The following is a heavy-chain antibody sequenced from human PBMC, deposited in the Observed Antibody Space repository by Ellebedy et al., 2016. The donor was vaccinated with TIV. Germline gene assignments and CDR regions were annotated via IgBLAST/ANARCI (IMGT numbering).Heavy chain of an antibody. Sequence: GESLKISCAASGFTFSDFSFHWVRKAPGEGLEWLALISFDGSNKYYAESVKGRFTISRDNSKNTLYLQVDSLGVDDMAVYFCARGETYYSDDNNYGFEYWGQGTLVAVSS. CDR1: GFTFSDFS. CDR3: ARGETYYSDDNNYGFEY. V-gene: IGHV3-30*04. J-gene: IGHJ4*02. CDR2: ISFDGSNK. D-gene: IGHD3-22*01.